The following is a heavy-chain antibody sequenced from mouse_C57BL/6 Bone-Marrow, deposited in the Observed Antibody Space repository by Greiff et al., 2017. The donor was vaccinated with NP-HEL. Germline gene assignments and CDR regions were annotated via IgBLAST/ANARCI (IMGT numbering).Heavy chain of an antibody. CDR2: IYPGSGST. CDR1: GYTFTSYW. D-gene: IGHD1-1*01. CDR3: ARERIAVVATDYYAMDY. V-gene: IGHV1-55*01. Sequence: QVQLQQPGAELVKPGASVKMSCKASGYTFTSYWITWVKQRPGQGLEWIGDIYPGSGSTNYNEKFKSKATLTVDTSSSTAYMQLSSLTSEDSAVYYCARERIAVVATDYYAMDYWGQGTSVTVSS. J-gene: IGHJ4*01.